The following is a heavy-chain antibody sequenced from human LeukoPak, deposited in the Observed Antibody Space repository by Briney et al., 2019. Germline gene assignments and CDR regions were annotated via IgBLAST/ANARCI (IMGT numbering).Heavy chain of an antibody. CDR3: ARPGSTGRIYCGGDCPWYFDL. Sequence: GASVKVSCKASGGTFSSYAISWVRQAPGQGLEWMGRIIPILGIANYAQKFQGRVTITADKSTSTAYMELSSLRSEDTAVYYCARPGSTGRIYCGGDCPWYFDLWGRGTLVTVSS. V-gene: IGHV1-69*04. CDR1: GGTFSSYA. D-gene: IGHD2-21*02. CDR2: IIPILGIA. J-gene: IGHJ2*01.